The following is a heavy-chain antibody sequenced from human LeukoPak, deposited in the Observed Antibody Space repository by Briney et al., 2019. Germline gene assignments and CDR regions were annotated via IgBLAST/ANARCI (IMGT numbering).Heavy chain of an antibody. D-gene: IGHD2-2*01. J-gene: IGHJ4*02. CDR1: GFTFSNAW. CDR2: IKSKTDGGTT. Sequence: GGSLRLSCAASGFTFSNAWMSWVRQAPGKGLEWVGRIKSKTDGGTTDYAAPVKGRFTISRDDSKNTLYLQMNSLKTEDTAVYYCTTGQEKGYCSSTSCYGPRGYWGQGTLVTVSS. CDR3: TTGQEKGYCSSTSCYGPRGY. V-gene: IGHV3-15*01.